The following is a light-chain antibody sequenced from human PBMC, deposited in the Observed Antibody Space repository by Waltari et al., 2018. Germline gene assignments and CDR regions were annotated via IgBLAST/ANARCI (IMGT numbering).Light chain of an antibody. J-gene: IGKJ1*01. V-gene: IGKV4-1*01. CDR3: QQYYSIGGT. CDR1: QSILYSSSNQNY. Sequence: DIVMTQSPDSLAVSPGERATINCKSSQSILYSSSNQNYLAWYQQKPGQPPKVLIYGASTPESGVPDRFSGSGSGTDFTLTISNLQAEDVAVYYCQQYYSIGGTFGQGTRVDIK. CDR2: GAS.